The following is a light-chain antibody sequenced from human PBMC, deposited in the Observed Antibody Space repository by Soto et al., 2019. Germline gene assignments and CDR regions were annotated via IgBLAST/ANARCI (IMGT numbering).Light chain of an antibody. J-gene: IGKJ4*01. CDR1: QSVSSN. CDR2: GAS. CDR3: QQYNYWPPLT. V-gene: IGKV3-15*01. Sequence: EIVMTQSPATLSVSPGERATLSCRASQSVSSNLAWYQQKPGQAPRLLIYGASTRATDIPARFSGSGSGTEFTLTISSLQSEDFAVYYCQQYNYWPPLTVGGGTNVKIK.